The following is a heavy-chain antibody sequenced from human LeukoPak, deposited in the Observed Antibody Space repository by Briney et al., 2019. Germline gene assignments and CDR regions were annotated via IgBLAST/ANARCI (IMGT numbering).Heavy chain of an antibody. CDR3: AREMAAAGTTDY. J-gene: IGHJ4*02. V-gene: IGHV4-61*02. CDR2: IYTSGST. CDR1: GGSISSGSYY. Sequence: SETLSLTCTVSGGSISSGSYYWSWIRQPAGKGLEWIGRIYTSGSTNYNPSLKSRVTISVDTSKDQFSLKLSSVTAADTAVYYCAREMAAAGTTDYWGQGTLVTVSS. D-gene: IGHD6-13*01.